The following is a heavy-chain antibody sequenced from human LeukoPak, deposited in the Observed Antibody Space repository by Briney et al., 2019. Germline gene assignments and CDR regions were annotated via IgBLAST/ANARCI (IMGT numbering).Heavy chain of an antibody. J-gene: IGHJ4*02. Sequence: ASVKVSCKASGYSFTDYYIHWVRQAPGQGLEWMGWINPHSGGRNLAQKFQGRVTMTRDTSITTAYLELSGLTSDDTAMYYCAKVRDRLSSFYPAAWGQGTLVSVSS. D-gene: IGHD6-13*01. CDR1: GYSFTDYY. CDR2: INPHSGGR. CDR3: AKVRDRLSSFYPAA. V-gene: IGHV1-2*02.